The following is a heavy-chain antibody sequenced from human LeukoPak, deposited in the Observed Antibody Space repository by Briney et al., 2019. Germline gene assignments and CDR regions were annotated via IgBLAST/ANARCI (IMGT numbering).Heavy chain of an antibody. CDR2: INSAGST. D-gene: IGHD2/OR15-2a*01. CDR1: GFTSSTKN. Sequence: GGSLRLSCAAPGFTSSTKNMNWVRQAPGKGLEWVSLINSAGSTYYAGSVKGRFTISRDDSKNMLYLEINSLRAEDAAVYYCARSSGASMPTRYYDYWGQGTLVTVSS. V-gene: IGHV3-53*01. CDR3: ARSSGASMPTRYYDY. J-gene: IGHJ4*02.